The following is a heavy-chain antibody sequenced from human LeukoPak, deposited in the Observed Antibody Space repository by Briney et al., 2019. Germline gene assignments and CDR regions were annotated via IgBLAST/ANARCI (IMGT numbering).Heavy chain of an antibody. CDR3: ARGDSYGSEAIPDY. Sequence: GGSLRLSCAASGFTFSSYGMHWVRQAPGKGLEWVAVIWYDGSNKYYADSVKGRFTISRDNSKNTLYLQTNSLRAEDTAVYYCARGDSYGSEAIPDYWGQGTLVTVSS. J-gene: IGHJ4*02. CDR1: GFTFSSYG. D-gene: IGHD5-18*01. CDR2: IWYDGSNK. V-gene: IGHV3-33*01.